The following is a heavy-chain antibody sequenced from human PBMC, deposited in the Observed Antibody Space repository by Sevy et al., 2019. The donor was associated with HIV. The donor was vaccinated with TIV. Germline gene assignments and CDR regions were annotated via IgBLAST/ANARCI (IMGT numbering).Heavy chain of an antibody. Sequence: GGYLRLSCAASGFTFSDYYMSWIRQAPGKGLEWVSYISSSSSYTNYADSVKGRFTISRDNAKNSLYLQMNSLRAEDTAVYYCARDSLSYGDYADYWGQGTLVTVSS. V-gene: IGHV3-11*06. J-gene: IGHJ4*02. CDR2: ISSSSSYT. CDR3: ARDSLSYGDYADY. D-gene: IGHD4-17*01. CDR1: GFTFSDYY.